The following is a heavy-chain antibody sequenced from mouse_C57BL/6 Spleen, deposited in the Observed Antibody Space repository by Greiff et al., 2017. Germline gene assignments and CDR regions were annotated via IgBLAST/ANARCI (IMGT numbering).Heavy chain of an antibody. J-gene: IGHJ3*01. CDR2: ISDGGSYT. CDR1: GFTFSSYA. Sequence: EVHLVESGGGLVKPGGSPKLSCAASGFTFSSYAMSWVRQTPEKRLEWVATISDGGSYTYYPDNVKGRFTISRDNAKNNLYLQMSHLKSEDTAMYYCARNWFAYWGQGTLVTVSA. CDR3: ARNWFAY. V-gene: IGHV5-4*01.